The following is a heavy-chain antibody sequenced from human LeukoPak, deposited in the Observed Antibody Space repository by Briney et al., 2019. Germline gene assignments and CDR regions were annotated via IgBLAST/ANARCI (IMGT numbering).Heavy chain of an antibody. J-gene: IGHJ6*02. CDR3: ARGDWGYSRYRWLGYGMDV. Sequence: SETLSLTCTVSGGSISSYYWSWIRQPPGKGLEWIGYIYYSGSTNYNPSLKSRVTISVDTSKNQFSLKLSSVTAADTAVYYCARGDWGYSRYRWLGYGMDVWGRGTTVTVSS. V-gene: IGHV4-59*12. D-gene: IGHD6-13*01. CDR2: IYYSGST. CDR1: GGSISSYY.